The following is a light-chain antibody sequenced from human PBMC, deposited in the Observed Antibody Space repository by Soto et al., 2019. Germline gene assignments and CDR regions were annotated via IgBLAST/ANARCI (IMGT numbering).Light chain of an antibody. J-gene: IGLJ3*02. CDR3: AAWDDSLNGLV. V-gene: IGLV2-14*03. CDR1: SSDVGGSNF. Sequence: QSALTQPASVSDSPGQSITISCTGTSSDVGGSNFVSWYQQHPGKPPKLIIYDVANRPSGVSNRFSGSKSGSTASLIISRLQTEDEADYYCAAWDDSLNGLVFGGGTKVTVL. CDR2: DVA.